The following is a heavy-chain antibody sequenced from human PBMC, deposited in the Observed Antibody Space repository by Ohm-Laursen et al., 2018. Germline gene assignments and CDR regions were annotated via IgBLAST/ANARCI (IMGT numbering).Heavy chain of an antibody. V-gene: IGHV3-30*18. CDR2: VSYDERYK. CDR3: AKDVGVAFAYDS. Sequence: SLRLSCAASGFTFSNYWMSWVRQAPGKGLEWVAVVSYDERYKNYVDSVKGRFTVSRDNSKDTLYLQMNSLRNEDTAIYYCAKDVGVAFAYDSWGQGTLVTVSS. J-gene: IGHJ4*02. CDR1: GFTFSNYW. D-gene: IGHD2-15*01.